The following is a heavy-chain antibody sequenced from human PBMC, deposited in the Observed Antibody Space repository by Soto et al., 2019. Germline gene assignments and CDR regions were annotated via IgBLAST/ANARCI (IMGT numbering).Heavy chain of an antibody. V-gene: IGHV3-11*01. Sequence: QVHLVESGGDLVKPGGSLRLSCAASGFIFSDYYMAWIRQAPGKGLEWVSYISDRGVTTYADSVKGRFTISRDNAKNSLYLQMNSLRAEDTAAYYCARDRKPSVYNGMSVW. CDR3: ARDRKPSVYNGMSV. CDR1: GFIFSDYY. J-gene: IGHJ3*01. CDR2: ISDRGVTT. D-gene: IGHD2-8*01.